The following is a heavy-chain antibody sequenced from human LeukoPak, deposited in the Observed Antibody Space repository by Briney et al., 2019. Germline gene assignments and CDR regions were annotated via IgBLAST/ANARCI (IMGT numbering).Heavy chain of an antibody. CDR2: IYTSGST. J-gene: IGHJ4*02. D-gene: IGHD6-13*01. V-gene: IGHV4-61*02. CDR3: ARHSGPYASSWFDY. Sequence: SQTLSLTCAVSGGSISSGGYYWSWIRQPAGKGLEWIGRIYTSGSTNYNPSLKSRVTISVDTSKNQFSLKLSSVTAADTAVYYCARHSGPYASSWFDYWGQGTLVTVSS. CDR1: GGSISSGGYY.